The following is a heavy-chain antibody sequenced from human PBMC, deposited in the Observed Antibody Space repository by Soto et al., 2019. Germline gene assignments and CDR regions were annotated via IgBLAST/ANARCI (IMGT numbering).Heavy chain of an antibody. CDR1: GFTFSSYA. CDR2: ISYDGSNK. Sequence: GGSLRLSCAASGFTFSSYAMHWVRQAPGKGLEWVAVISYDGSNKYYADSVKGRFTISRVNSKNTLYLQMNSLRAEDTAVYYCARERMVRGVLAKYYYYYYGMDVWGQGTTVTVSS. CDR3: ARERMVRGVLAKYYYYYYGMDV. J-gene: IGHJ6*02. V-gene: IGHV3-30-3*01. D-gene: IGHD3-10*01.